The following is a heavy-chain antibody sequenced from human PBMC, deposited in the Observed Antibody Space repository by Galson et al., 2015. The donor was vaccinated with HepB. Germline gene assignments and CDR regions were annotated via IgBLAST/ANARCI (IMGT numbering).Heavy chain of an antibody. V-gene: IGHV3-30*04. CDR3: ARDPNYGFLRYFDF. D-gene: IGHD3/OR15-3a*01. CDR1: GFTFSRYS. Sequence: SLRLSCAASGFTFSRYSFHWVRHAPGKGLEWVTVISSDGSNTYYAGSVRGRFTISRDNSKNTLYLQMHSLRAEDTAMYYCARDPNYGFLRYFDFWGQGTLVTVSS. CDR2: ISSDGSNT. J-gene: IGHJ4*02.